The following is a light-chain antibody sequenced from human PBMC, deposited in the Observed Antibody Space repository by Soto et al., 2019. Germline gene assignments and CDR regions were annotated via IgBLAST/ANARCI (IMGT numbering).Light chain of an antibody. CDR1: QSISSY. CDR2: AAS. CDR3: QQSYSTLWIP. Sequence: DIQMTQSPSSLSASVGDRVTITCRASQSISSYLNWYQQKPGKAPKLLIYAASSLQSGVPSLFSGSGSATDFPLSIGSLQPEDFATYYCQQSYSTLWIPFGQRTRLAIK. J-gene: IGKJ5*01. V-gene: IGKV1-39*01.